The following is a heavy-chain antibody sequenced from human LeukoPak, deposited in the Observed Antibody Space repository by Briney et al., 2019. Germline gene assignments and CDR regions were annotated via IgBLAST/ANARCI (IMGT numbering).Heavy chain of an antibody. D-gene: IGHD4-23*01. CDR1: GASVANTDW. V-gene: IGHV4-4*02. CDR2: IFHGGTT. J-gene: IGHJ4*02. Sequence: SGTLSLTCTVSGASVANTDWWTWVRQPPGEGLEWIGEIFHGGTTKYNPSLKSRLTLSLDTSKNQFSLKVTSVTAADTAVYYCARGWELDPFDYWGQGTLVTVSS. CDR3: ARGWELDPFDY.